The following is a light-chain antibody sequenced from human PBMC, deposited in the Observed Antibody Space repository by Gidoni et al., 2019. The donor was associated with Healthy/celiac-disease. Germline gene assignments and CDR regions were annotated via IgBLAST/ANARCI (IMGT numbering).Light chain of an antibody. Sequence: DIVMTQSPLSLPVTPGEPASISCRSSQSLLHSNGYNYLDWYLQKPGQSPQLLIYLGSNRASGVADRFSGSGSGTDFTLKISRVEAEDVGVYYCMQALQTPTFGKGTKVEIK. V-gene: IGKV2-28*01. CDR2: LGS. CDR1: QSLLHSNGYNY. J-gene: IGKJ1*01. CDR3: MQALQTPT.